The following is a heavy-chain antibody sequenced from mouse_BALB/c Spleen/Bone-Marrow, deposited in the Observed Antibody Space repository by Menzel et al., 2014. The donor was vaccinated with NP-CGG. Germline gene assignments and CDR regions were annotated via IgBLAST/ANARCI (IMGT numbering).Heavy chain of an antibody. CDR1: GYTFTSYW. CDR2: IYPGDGDT. CDR3: ASNPRFAY. J-gene: IGHJ3*01. Sequence: QVQLQQSGAELARPGASVKLSCKASGYTFTSYWMQWVKQRPGQGLEWIGAIYPGDGDTRYTQKFKGKATLTVDKSSSTAYMQLSSLTSEDSAVYYCASNPRFAYWGQGTLVTVSA. V-gene: IGHV1-87*01. D-gene: IGHD2-1*01.